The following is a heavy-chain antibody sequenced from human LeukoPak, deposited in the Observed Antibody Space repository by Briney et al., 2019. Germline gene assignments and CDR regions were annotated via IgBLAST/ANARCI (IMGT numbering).Heavy chain of an antibody. CDR3: ARHNRSALDY. CDR1: GGSISSSSYY. Sequence: SETLSLTCTVSGGSISSSSYYWGWIRQPPGKGLEWIGSIYYSGSTYYNPSLKSRVTISVDTSKNQFSLKLSSVTAADTAVYYCARHNRSALDYWGQGTLVTVSS. CDR2: IYYSGST. J-gene: IGHJ4*02. V-gene: IGHV4-39*01.